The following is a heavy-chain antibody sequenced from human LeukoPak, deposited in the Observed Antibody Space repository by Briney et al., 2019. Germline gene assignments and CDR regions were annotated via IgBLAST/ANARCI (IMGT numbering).Heavy chain of an antibody. J-gene: IGHJ4*02. CDR3: ATEIFGVAVGDY. Sequence: GGSLRLSCAASGFTFSSYGMHWVRQAPGRGLEWVAFIRYDGSNKYYADSVKGRFTISRDNSKNTLYLQMNSLRAEDTAVYYCATEIFGVAVGDYWGQGTLVTVSS. V-gene: IGHV3-30*02. CDR1: GFTFSSYG. D-gene: IGHD3-3*01. CDR2: IRYDGSNK.